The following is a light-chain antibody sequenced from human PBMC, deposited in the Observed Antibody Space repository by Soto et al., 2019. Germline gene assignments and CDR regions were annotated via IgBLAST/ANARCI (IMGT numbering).Light chain of an antibody. J-gene: IGKJ5*01. CDR1: QSVTTF. V-gene: IGKV3-11*01. Sequence: ETVLTQSPATLSLSPGDRATLSCRASQSVTTFLAWYQQKPGQAPRLLIYDASDRATGIPARFSGSESGTDFTLTISSVEPEEFAIYYCQQRSNWPPSITFGQGTRLEIK. CDR3: QQRSNWPPSIT. CDR2: DAS.